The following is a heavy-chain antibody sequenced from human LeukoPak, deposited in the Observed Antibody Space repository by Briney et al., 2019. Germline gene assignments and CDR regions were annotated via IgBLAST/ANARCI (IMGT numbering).Heavy chain of an antibody. CDR3: ARDPRVFYGMDV. V-gene: IGHV4-4*02. CDR1: GGSISSSNW. D-gene: IGHD6-13*01. J-gene: IGHJ6*02. CDR2: IYHSGST. Sequence: SETLSLTCAVSGGSISSSNWWSWVRQPPGKGLEWIGEIYHSGSTNYNPSLKSRVTISVDTSKNQFSLKLSSVTAADTAVYYCARDPRVFYGMDVWGQGTTVTVSS.